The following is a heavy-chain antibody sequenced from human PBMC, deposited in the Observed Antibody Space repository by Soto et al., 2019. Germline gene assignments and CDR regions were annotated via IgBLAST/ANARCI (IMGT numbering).Heavy chain of an antibody. CDR2: IYNSVST. D-gene: IGHD1-26*01. J-gene: IGHJ6*02. CDR1: GGSISSRTW. CDR3: ARTVAESGSYHYYYGMDV. Sequence: PSETLSLSCAVSGGSISSRTWWSWVRQPRGKGMEWIGEIYNSVSTNYKPSLKSRVTISVDKSKNQFSLKLSSVTAADTAVHYCARTVAESGSYHYYYGMDVSGQGTTVTVSS. V-gene: IGHV4-4*02.